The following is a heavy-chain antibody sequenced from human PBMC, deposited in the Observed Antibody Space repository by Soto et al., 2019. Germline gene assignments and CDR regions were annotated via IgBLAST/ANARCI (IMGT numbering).Heavy chain of an antibody. CDR3: AKDRGTSANSRAYFDS. D-gene: IGHD2-2*01. Sequence: EVRLLESGGGLVKPGGSLRLSCATSGLTFSNYAMSWVRQAPGGGLEWVSSMSGSSSTTYYADSVRGRFTISRDRSKNTLYLQMSSLRAEDTALYYCAKDRGTSANSRAYFDSWGQGTLVTVSS. CDR2: MSGSSSTT. V-gene: IGHV3-23*01. CDR1: GLTFSNYA. J-gene: IGHJ4*02.